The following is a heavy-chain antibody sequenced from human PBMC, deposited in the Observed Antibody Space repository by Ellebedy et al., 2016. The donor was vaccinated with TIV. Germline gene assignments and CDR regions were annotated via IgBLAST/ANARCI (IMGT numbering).Heavy chain of an antibody. J-gene: IGHJ4*02. V-gene: IGHV3-23*01. CDR2: ISGSGGTT. Sequence: PGGSLRLSCVASGVTFSSYAMSWVRQAPGKGLEWVSAISGSGGTTYYADSVKGRFTISRDNSKNTLYVQMNSLRAEDTAVYYCAKDRGVTTIATFDYWGQGTLVTVSS. CDR1: GVTFSSYA. D-gene: IGHD4-17*01. CDR3: AKDRGVTTIATFDY.